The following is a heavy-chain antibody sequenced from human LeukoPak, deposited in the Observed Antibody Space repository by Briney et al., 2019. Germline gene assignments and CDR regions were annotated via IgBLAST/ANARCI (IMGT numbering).Heavy chain of an antibody. Sequence: GGSLRLSCAASGFTFSNYAMSWVRQAPGKGLEWVSGISGSGGSTYYADSVKGRFTISRDNSKNTLYLQMSSLRAEDTAVYYCVKDSDYDSSGYPNDAFDIWGQGTMVTVSS. CDR1: GFTFSNYA. CDR3: VKDSDYDSSGYPNDAFDI. CDR2: ISGSGGST. D-gene: IGHD3-22*01. V-gene: IGHV3-23*01. J-gene: IGHJ3*02.